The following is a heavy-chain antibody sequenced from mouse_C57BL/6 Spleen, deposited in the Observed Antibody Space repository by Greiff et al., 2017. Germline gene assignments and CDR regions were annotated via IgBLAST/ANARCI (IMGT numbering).Heavy chain of an antibody. D-gene: IGHD1-1*01. CDR3: TRGIPYYYSSSYGYFDV. CDR1: GYTFTDYE. CDR2: IDPETGGT. V-gene: IGHV1-15*01. Sequence: QVQLQQSGAELVRPGASVTLSCKASGYTFTDYEMHWVKQTPVHGLEWIGAIDPETGGTAYNQKFKGKAILTADKSSSTAYMELRSLTSEDSAVYYCTRGIPYYYSSSYGYFDVWGTGTTVTVSS. J-gene: IGHJ1*03.